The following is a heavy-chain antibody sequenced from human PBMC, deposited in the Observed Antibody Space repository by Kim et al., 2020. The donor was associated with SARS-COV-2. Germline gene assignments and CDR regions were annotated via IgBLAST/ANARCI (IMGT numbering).Heavy chain of an antibody. D-gene: IGHD3-3*01. Sequence: SETLSLTCAVYGGSFSGYYWSWIRQPPGKGLEWIGEINHSGSTNYNPSLKSRVTISVDTSKNQFSLKLSSVTAADTAVYYCATLRHYDFWSGLGYFDYWGQGTLVTVSS. CDR1: GGSFSGYY. CDR2: INHSGST. J-gene: IGHJ4*02. V-gene: IGHV4-34*01. CDR3: ATLRHYDFWSGLGYFDY.